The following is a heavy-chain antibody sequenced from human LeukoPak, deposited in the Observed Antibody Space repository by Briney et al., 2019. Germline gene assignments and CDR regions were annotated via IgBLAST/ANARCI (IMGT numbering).Heavy chain of an antibody. CDR2: ISWNSGSI. CDR1: GFTFDDYA. V-gene: IGHV3-9*01. D-gene: IGHD5-12*01. CDR3: AKHRGYDLGLYYFDY. J-gene: IGHJ4*02. Sequence: PGRSLRLSCAASGFTFDDYAMHWVRQAPGKGLEWVSGISWNSGSIGYADSVKGRFTISRDNAKNSLYLQMNSLRAEDTALYYCAKHRGYDLGLYYFDYWGQGILVTVSS.